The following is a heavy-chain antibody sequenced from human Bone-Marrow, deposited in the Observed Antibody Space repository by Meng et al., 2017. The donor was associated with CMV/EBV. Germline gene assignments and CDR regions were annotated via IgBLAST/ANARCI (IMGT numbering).Heavy chain of an antibody. D-gene: IGHD1-1*01. CDR2: INPNSGGT. CDR3: ARESWRTTGKLYYYGMDV. Sequence: ASVKVSCKASGYTFTSYYMHWVRQAPGQGLEWMGWINPNSGGTNYAQKFQGRVTMTRDTSISTAYMELSRLRSDDTAVYYCARESWRTTGKLYYYGMDVWGQGTTVTVSS. CDR1: GYTFTSYY. V-gene: IGHV1-2*02. J-gene: IGHJ6*02.